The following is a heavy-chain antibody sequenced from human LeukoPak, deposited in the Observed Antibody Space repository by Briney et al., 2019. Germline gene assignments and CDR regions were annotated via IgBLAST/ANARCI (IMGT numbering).Heavy chain of an antibody. V-gene: IGHV3-74*01. CDR2: INSDGSST. CDR3: ARGVGATTLPGGVLLDY. CDR1: GFTFSSYW. J-gene: IGHJ4*02. D-gene: IGHD1-26*01. Sequence: GGSLRLSCAASGFTFSSYWMHWVRQASGKGLVWVSRINSDGSSTSYADSVKGRFTISRDNAKNTLYLQMNSLRAEDTAVYYCARGVGATTLPGGVLLDYWGQGTLVTVSS.